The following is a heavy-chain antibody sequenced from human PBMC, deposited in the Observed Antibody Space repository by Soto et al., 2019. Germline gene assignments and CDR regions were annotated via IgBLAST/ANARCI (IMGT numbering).Heavy chain of an antibody. CDR2: ISNDGSKK. V-gene: IGHV3-30*03. CDR1: GFAFTNYG. J-gene: IGHJ4*02. Sequence: QVQVVESGGNIVQPGTSLRLSCAAYGFAFTNYGIHWVLQAPCKVLEWVAHISNDGSKKFYADSVKGRFTITRDNSANTVYRHMTVLSPDATAGCNCARDVTSPTGFGLGYWGQGTMVTVSS. CDR3: ARDVTSPTGFGLGY. D-gene: IGHD4-4*01.